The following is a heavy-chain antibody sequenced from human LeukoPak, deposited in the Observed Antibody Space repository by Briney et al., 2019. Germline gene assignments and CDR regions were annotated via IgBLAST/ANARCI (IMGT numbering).Heavy chain of an antibody. CDR1: GGSISSSSYH. CDR3: ERDGRVVAIQYYYYYMDV. Sequence: SETLSLTCTVSGGSISSSSYHWGWIRQPPGKGLEWIGSIYYSWSTYYNPSLKSRVTIAVDTSKNQFYLKLSSVTDAETAVYYCERDGRVVAIQYYYYYMDVWGKGTTVTVSS. J-gene: IGHJ6*03. V-gene: IGHV4-39*07. CDR2: IYYSWST. D-gene: IGHD3-22*01.